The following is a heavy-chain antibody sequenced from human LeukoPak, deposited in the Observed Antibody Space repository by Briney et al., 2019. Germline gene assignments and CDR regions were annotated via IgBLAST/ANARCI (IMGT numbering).Heavy chain of an antibody. D-gene: IGHD3-9*01. CDR3: ARGGRYYDILTGYYYYYYVDV. CDR1: GFTFSSYE. J-gene: IGHJ6*03. CDR2: ISSSGSTI. Sequence: PGGSLRLSCAASGFTFSSYEMNWVRQAPGKGLEWISYISSSGSTIYYADSVKGRFTISRDNAKSSLSLQMNSLRAEDTAVYYCARGGRYYDILTGYYYYYYVDVWGKGTTVTVSS. V-gene: IGHV3-48*03.